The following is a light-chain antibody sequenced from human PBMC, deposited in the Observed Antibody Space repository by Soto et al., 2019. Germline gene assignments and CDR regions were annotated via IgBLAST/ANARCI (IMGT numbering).Light chain of an antibody. J-gene: IGKJ2*01. V-gene: IGKV4-1*01. Sequence: DIVMTQSPDSLAVSLGERATINCKSSQNILYSSNNKNFLAWYQQKPGQSPNLLIYWASTRESGVPDRFSGSGSGTDFTLTISGLQAADVAVYYCQQYYSTPPTFGQGTKLEIK. CDR1: QNILYSSNNKNF. CDR2: WAS. CDR3: QQYYSTPPT.